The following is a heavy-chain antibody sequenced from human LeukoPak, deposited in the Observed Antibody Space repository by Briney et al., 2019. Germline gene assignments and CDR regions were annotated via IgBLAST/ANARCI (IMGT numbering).Heavy chain of an antibody. D-gene: IGHD4-17*01. Sequence: GGSLRLSCAASGFTFSNYWVHWVRQAPGKGLVWVSRINPDGSTINYADSVKGRFTISRDNAKNTLYLQMDSLTGEDTAVYYCAYSDHFDNWGQGTLVTVSS. CDR2: INPDGSTI. CDR3: AYSDHFDN. CDR1: GFTFSNYW. J-gene: IGHJ4*02. V-gene: IGHV3-74*01.